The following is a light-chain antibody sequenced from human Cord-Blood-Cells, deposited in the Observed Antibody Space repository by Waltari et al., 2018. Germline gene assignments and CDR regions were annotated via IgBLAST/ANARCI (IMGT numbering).Light chain of an antibody. J-gene: IGKJ2*01. V-gene: IGKV1-8*01. Sequence: AIRMTQSPSSLSASTGDRVTITCRASQGISSYLAWYQQKPGKAPKLQLYAASTLQSGVPSRFSCSGSWTDFTLTISCLQSEDFATYYCQQYYSYPYTFGQGTKLEIK. CDR2: AAS. CDR1: QGISSY. CDR3: QQYYSYPYT.